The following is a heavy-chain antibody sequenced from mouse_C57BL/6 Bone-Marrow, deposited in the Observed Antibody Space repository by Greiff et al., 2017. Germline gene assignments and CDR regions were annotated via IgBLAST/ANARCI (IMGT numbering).Heavy chain of an antibody. CDR3: ARDVEGSSGAMDY. V-gene: IGHV5-16*01. CDR1: GFTFSDYY. Sequence: EVKLVESEGGLVQPGSSMKLSCTASGFTFSDYYMAWVRQVPEKGLEWVANINYDGSSTYYLDSLKSRFIISRDNAKNILYLQMSSLKSEDTATYYCARDVEGSSGAMDYWGQGTSVTVSS. D-gene: IGHD1-1*01. CDR2: INYDGSST. J-gene: IGHJ4*01.